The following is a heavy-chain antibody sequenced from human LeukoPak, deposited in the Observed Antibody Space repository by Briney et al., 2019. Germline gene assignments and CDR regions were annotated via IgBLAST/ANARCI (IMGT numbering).Heavy chain of an antibody. CDR2: INVDSGDT. CDR1: GYTFTGYY. J-gene: IGHJ4*02. Sequence: ASVKVSCRASGYTFTGYYIHWVRQAPGQGLEWMGWINVDSGDTNYAQKFQGRVTMTRDTSISTAQMDLSRLKSDDTAVYYCAPRGGGASLHFDYWGQGTLVTVSS. V-gene: IGHV1-2*02. D-gene: IGHD3-16*01. CDR3: APRGGGASLHFDY.